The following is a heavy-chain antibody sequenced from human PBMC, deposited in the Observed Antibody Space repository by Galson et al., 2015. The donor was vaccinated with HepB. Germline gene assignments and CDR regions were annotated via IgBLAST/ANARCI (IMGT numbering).Heavy chain of an antibody. CDR1: GDSVSTNSAA. Sequence: CAISGDSVSTNSAAWNWIRQSPSRGLEWLARTYYRSKWYNNYAVSVKGRITINPDTSKNQLSLQLNSATPEDTAVYFCAREIDDAFDIWGQGTLVTVSS. CDR2: TYYRSKWYN. J-gene: IGHJ3*02. V-gene: IGHV6-1*01. CDR3: AREIDDAFDI.